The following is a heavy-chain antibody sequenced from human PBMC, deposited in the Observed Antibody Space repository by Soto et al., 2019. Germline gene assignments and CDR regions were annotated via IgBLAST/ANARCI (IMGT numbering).Heavy chain of an antibody. CDR1: GFTFSGYS. J-gene: IGHJ4*02. Sequence: GGSLRLSCAASGFTFSGYSMNWVRQAPGKGLEWVAFIREGTGSTIQYADSVKGRFTISRDNSKNTLYLQMNSLRAEDTAVYYCAKGYDSSGYYYGRVLGYWGQGTLVTVSS. CDR3: AKGYDSSGYYYGRVLGY. CDR2: IREGTGSTI. D-gene: IGHD3-22*01. V-gene: IGHV3-48*01.